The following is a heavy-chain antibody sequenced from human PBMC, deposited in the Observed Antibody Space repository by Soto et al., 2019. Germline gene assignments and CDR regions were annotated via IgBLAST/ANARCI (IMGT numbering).Heavy chain of an antibody. CDR3: AVAFQVEEGLDY. CDR2: IVVGSGNT. D-gene: IGHD2-15*01. V-gene: IGHV1-58*01. CDR1: GFTFTSSA. Sequence: SVKVSCKASGFTFTSSAVQWVRQARGQRLEWIGWIVVGSGNTNYAQKFQERVTITRDMSTSTAYMELSSLRSEDTAVYYCAVAFQVEEGLDYWGQGTLVTVSS. J-gene: IGHJ4*02.